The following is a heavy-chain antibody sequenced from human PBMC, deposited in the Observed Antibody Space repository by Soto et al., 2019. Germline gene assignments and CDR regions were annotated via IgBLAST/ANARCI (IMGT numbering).Heavy chain of an antibody. CDR1: GGSISGFY. CDR2: IYYSGST. J-gene: IGHJ4*02. Sequence: QVQLQESGPGLVKPSETLSLTCSVFGGSISGFYWSWVRQPPGKGLEWIGYIYYSGSTNYCPSLNSRVTLSLDTSKTQLSLRLSSVTAADTAVYYCARGILGATTPFDYWGQGTLVTVSS. CDR3: ARGILGATTPFDY. D-gene: IGHD1-26*01. V-gene: IGHV4-59*01.